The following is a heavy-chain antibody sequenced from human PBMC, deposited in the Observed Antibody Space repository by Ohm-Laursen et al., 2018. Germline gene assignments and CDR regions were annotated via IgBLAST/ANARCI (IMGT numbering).Heavy chain of an antibody. J-gene: IGHJ4*02. V-gene: IGHV1-18*01. CDR2: ISAHNGNT. Sequence: ASVKVSCKASGYTFASSGITWVRQAPGQGLEWMGWISAHNGNTKYAQKLQGRLTMTTDTSTSTAYMDLRSLGSDDTAVYYCARGDDWNYAFGFWGQGTLVTVSS. D-gene: IGHD1-7*01. CDR1: GYTFASSG. CDR3: ARGDDWNYAFGF.